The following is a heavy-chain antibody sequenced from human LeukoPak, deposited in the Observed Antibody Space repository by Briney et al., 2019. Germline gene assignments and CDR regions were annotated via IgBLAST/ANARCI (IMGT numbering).Heavy chain of an antibody. D-gene: IGHD3-10*01. Sequence: PSETLSLTCAVYGGSFSGYYWSWIRQPPGKGLEWIGEINHSGSTNYNPSLKSRVTISVDTSKNQFSLKLSSVTAADTAVCYCARGGVTMVRGPPTAWACAFDIWGQGTMVTVSS. CDR3: ARGGVTMVRGPPTAWACAFDI. V-gene: IGHV4-34*01. J-gene: IGHJ3*02. CDR2: INHSGST. CDR1: GGSFSGYY.